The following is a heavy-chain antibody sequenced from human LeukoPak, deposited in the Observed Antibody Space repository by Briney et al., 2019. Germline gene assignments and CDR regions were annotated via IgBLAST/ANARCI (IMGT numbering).Heavy chain of an antibody. CDR2: ISYDGSNK. V-gene: IGHV3-30*18. CDR1: GFTFSSYG. J-gene: IGHJ4*02. CDR3: AKLKYYGSGSYYPLDY. Sequence: GGSPRLSCAASGFTFSSYGMHWVRQAPGKGLEWVAVISYDGSNKYYADSVKGRFTISRDNSKNTLYLQMNSLRAEDTAVYYCAKLKYYGSGSYYPLDYWGQGTLVTVSS. D-gene: IGHD3-10*01.